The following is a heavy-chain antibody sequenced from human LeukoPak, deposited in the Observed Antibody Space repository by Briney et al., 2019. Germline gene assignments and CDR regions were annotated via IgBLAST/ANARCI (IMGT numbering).Heavy chain of an antibody. CDR2: ISWNSGSI. J-gene: IGHJ4*02. D-gene: IGHD6-6*01. CDR1: GFTFDDYA. CDR3: AKDRSVAARRDFDY. V-gene: IGHV3-9*01. Sequence: GGSLRLSCAASGFTFDDYAMHWVRQAPGKGLEWVSGISWNSGSIGYADSVKGRFTISRDNAKNSLYLQMNSLRAEDTALYYCAKDRSVAARRDFDYWGQGTLVTVSS.